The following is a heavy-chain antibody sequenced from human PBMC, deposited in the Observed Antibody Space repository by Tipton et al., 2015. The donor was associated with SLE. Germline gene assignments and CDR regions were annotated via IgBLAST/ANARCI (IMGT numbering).Heavy chain of an antibody. J-gene: IGHJ4*02. Sequence: TLSLTCTVSGGVISEYYWGWIRQPAGKGLEWIGRIYTGGNTKYNPSLESRVTLSADASKAQFSLKLSSVTAADTAVYYCTRDGGVGATVWWGQGTLVTVSS. D-gene: IGHD1-26*01. CDR2: IYTGGNT. CDR3: TRDGGVGATVW. CDR1: GGVISEYY. V-gene: IGHV4-4*07.